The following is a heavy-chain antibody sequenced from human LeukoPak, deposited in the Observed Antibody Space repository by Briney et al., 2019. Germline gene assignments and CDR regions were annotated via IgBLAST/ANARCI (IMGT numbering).Heavy chain of an antibody. CDR1: GFTFDNYA. D-gene: IGHD3-3*01. CDR3: ARGEAYYDFWSGYLPSIDY. J-gene: IGHJ4*02. Sequence: PGGSLRLSCAASGFTFDNYAMTWVRQAPGKGLEWVAFIRYDGSNKYYADSVKGRFTISRDNSKNTLYLQMNSLRAEDTAVYYCARGEAYYDFWSGYLPSIDYWGQGTLVTVSS. V-gene: IGHV3-30*02. CDR2: IRYDGSNK.